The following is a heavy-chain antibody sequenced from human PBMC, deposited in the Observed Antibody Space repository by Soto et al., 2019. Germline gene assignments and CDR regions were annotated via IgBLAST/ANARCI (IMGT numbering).Heavy chain of an antibody. D-gene: IGHD5-18*01. CDR1: GYSFTSYW. CDR2: IYPGDSDT. Sequence: TGESLKISCKGSGYSFTSYWIGWVRQMPGKGLEWMGIIYPGDSDTRYSPSFQGQVTISADKSISTAYLQWSSLKASDTAMYYCARLKDTATYYYYGMDVWGQGTTVTVSS. V-gene: IGHV5-51*01. CDR3: ARLKDTATYYYYGMDV. J-gene: IGHJ6*02.